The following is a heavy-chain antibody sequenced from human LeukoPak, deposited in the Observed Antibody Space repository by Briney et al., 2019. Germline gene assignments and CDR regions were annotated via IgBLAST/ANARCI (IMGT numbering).Heavy chain of an antibody. V-gene: IGHV3-7*01. J-gene: IGHJ5*02. CDR1: GFTFSSYW. CDR2: IKQDGSEK. Sequence: GGSLRLSCAASGFTFSSYWMSWVRQAPGKGLEWVANIKQDGSEKYYVDSVKGRFTISRDNAKNSLYLQMNSLRAEDTPVYYCAREVGYSYGYLNWFDPWGQGTLVTVSS. D-gene: IGHD5-18*01. CDR3: AREVGYSYGYLNWFDP.